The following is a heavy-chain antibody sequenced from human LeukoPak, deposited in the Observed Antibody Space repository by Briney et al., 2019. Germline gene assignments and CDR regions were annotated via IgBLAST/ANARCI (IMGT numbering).Heavy chain of an antibody. CDR3: ARGEMATIEDAFDI. Sequence: SETLSLTCAVYGGSFSGYYWSWIRQPPGEWLEWIGEINHSGSTNYNPSLKSRVTISVDTSKNQFSLKLSSVTAADTAVYYCARGEMATIEDAFDIWGQGTMVTVSS. D-gene: IGHD5-24*01. CDR2: INHSGST. CDR1: GGSFSGYY. J-gene: IGHJ3*02. V-gene: IGHV4-34*01.